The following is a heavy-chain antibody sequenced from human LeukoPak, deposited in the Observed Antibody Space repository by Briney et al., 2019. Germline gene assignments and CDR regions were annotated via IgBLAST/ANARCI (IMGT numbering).Heavy chain of an antibody. CDR2: IYDSGST. Sequence: SETLSLTCTVSGGSISTYYWSWIRQPPGKGLEYIGYIYDSGSTNYNPSLKSRVTMSVDTSKNHFSLKLSSVTAADTAVYYCARDFSGGYDFWSGYYTPYYFDYWGQGTLVTVSP. J-gene: IGHJ4*02. V-gene: IGHV4-59*12. CDR1: GGSISTYY. D-gene: IGHD3-3*01. CDR3: ARDFSGGYDFWSGYYTPYYFDY.